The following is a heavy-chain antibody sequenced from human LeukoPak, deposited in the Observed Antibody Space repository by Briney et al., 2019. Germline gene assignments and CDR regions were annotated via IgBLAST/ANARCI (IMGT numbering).Heavy chain of an antibody. D-gene: IGHD6-19*01. CDR2: INPSGGST. CDR3: ARVIAAGYSSGWADY. Sequence: GASVKVSRKASGYTFTSYYMHWVRQAPGQGLEWMGIINPSGGSTSYAQKFQGRVTMTRDTSTSTVYMELSSLRSEDTAVYYCARVIAAGYSSGWADYWGQGTLVTVSS. J-gene: IGHJ4*02. V-gene: IGHV1-46*01. CDR1: GYTFTSYY.